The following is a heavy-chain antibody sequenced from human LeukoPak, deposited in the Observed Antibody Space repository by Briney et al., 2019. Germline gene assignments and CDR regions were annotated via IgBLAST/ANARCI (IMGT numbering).Heavy chain of an antibody. CDR3: ARASGSYTT. D-gene: IGHD1-26*01. J-gene: IGHJ5*02. Sequence: PGGSLRLSCAASGFTFSSYEMNWVRQAPGKGLEWISYISSSGSTKYYADSVKGRFSISRDNAKNSLYLQMNSLRAEDTAAYYCARASGSYTTWGQGTLVTVSS. CDR1: GFTFSSYE. CDR2: ISSSGSTK. V-gene: IGHV3-48*03.